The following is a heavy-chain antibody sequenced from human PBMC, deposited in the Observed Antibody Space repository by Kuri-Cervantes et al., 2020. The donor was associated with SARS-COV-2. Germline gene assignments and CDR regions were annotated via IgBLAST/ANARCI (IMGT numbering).Heavy chain of an antibody. J-gene: IGHJ6*03. Sequence: GSLRLSCTVSGGSIIGSYWTWIRQSPGKGLEWIGYVYHAGNTHYNPSLESRATISMDPSKNQLSLKLSSVTAADTAVYYCARVGRFLEWLLSVGGYYYYMDVWGKGTTVTVSS. CDR1: GGSIIGSY. CDR2: VYHAGNT. V-gene: IGHV4-59*12. CDR3: ARVGRFLEWLLSVGGYYYYMDV. D-gene: IGHD3-3*01.